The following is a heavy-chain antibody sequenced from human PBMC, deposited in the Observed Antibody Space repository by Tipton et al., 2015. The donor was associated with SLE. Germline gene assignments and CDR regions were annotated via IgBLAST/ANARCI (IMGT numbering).Heavy chain of an antibody. CDR3: ARDPGNDQDYWYFDL. D-gene: IGHD3-10*01. CDR1: GGSISSYY. J-gene: IGHJ2*01. V-gene: IGHV4-59*01. CDR2: IYYSGST. Sequence: LSLTCTVSGGSISSYYWSWIRQPPGKGLEWIGDIYYSGSTNYNPSLKSRVTISVDTSKNQFSLKLSSVTAADTAVYYCARDPGNDQDYWYFDLWGRGTLVTVSS.